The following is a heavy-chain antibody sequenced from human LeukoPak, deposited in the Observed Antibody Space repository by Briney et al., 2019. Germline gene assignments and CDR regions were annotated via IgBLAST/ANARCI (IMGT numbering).Heavy chain of an antibody. CDR3: ARDSYSYGYGGFDY. V-gene: IGHV4-30-4*02. CDR2: IYSTGNT. Sequence: PSDTLSLTCTVSGGSISSGDRYWSWIRQSPGKGLEWMGYIYSTGNTYYNPSLKSRVIISVDTSKNQFSLELNSVTAADTAVYYCARDSYSYGYGGFDYWGQGILVTVSS. D-gene: IGHD5-18*01. CDR1: GGSISSGDRY. J-gene: IGHJ4*02.